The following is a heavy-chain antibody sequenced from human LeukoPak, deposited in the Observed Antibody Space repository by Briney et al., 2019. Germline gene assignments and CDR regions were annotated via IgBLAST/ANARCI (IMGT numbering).Heavy chain of an antibody. CDR1: GYTFTSYA. CDR3: ARAPTPRLSGRGVRGYDWTVPFDY. Sequence: ASVKVSCKASGYTFTSYAMNWVRQAPGQGLEWMGWINTNTGNPTYAQGFTGRFVFSLDTSVSTAYLQISSLKAEDTAVYYCARAPTPRLSGRGVRGYDWTVPFDYWGQGTLVTVSS. D-gene: IGHD5-12*01. V-gene: IGHV7-4-1*02. CDR2: INTNTGNP. J-gene: IGHJ4*02.